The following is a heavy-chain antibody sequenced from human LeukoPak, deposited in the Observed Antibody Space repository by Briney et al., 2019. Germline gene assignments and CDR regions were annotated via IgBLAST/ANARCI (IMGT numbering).Heavy chain of an antibody. CDR1: GYTFTGYY. Sequence: ASVKVSCKASGYTFTGYYMHWVRQAPGQGLEWMGRINPNNGATNYAQKLQGRVTITGDTSISTAYMELSSLRSDDTAVYCCTRETGSYHGNDYWGQGTLVTVSS. J-gene: IGHJ4*02. D-gene: IGHD1-26*01. CDR2: INPNNGAT. V-gene: IGHV1-2*06. CDR3: TRETGSYHGNDY.